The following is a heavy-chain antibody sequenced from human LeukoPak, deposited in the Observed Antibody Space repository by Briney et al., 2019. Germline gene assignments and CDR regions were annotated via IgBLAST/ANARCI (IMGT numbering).Heavy chain of an antibody. D-gene: IGHD2-21*02. J-gene: IGHJ6*02. Sequence: ASVKVSCKASGYTFTSYYMHWVRQAPGQGLEWMGWISAYNGNTNNAQKLQGRVTMTTDTSTSTAYMELRSLRSDDTAVYYCARDSEVTALLPYYYYGMDVWGQGTTVTVSS. CDR2: ISAYNGNT. V-gene: IGHV1-18*04. CDR1: GYTFTSYY. CDR3: ARDSEVTALLPYYYYGMDV.